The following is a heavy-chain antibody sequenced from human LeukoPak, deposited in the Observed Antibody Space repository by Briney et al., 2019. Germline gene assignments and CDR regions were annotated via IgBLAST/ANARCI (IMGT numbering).Heavy chain of an antibody. CDR3: ARKNYYDSSGYCDI. D-gene: IGHD3-22*01. Sequence: PSETLSLTCTVSGGSISSSSYYWSWIRQPPGKGLEWIGYIYYSGSTNYNPSLKSRVTISVDTSKNQFSLKLSSVTAADTAVYYCARKNYYDSSGYCDIWGQGTMVTVSS. CDR2: IYYSGST. J-gene: IGHJ3*02. CDR1: GGSISSSSYY. V-gene: IGHV4-61*01.